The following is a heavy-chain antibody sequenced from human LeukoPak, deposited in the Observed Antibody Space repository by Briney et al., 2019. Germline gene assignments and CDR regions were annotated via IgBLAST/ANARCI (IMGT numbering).Heavy chain of an antibody. CDR1: GFTLRNHD. CDR3: AKDLLRNPDFDY. Sequence: LGGSLRLSCAASGFTLRNHDIHWVRQAPGKGLEWVASIRFHGNSQYYADYVKGRFTISRDNSENTVSLQMNSLRAEDTALYFCAKDLLRNPDFDYWGQGTLVTVSS. D-gene: IGHD1-14*01. V-gene: IGHV3-30*02. CDR2: IRFHGNSQ. J-gene: IGHJ4*02.